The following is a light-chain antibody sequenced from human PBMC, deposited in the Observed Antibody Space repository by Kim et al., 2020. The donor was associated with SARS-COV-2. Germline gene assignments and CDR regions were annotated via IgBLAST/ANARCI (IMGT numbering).Light chain of an antibody. CDR3: QQTDSFPLS. J-gene: IGKJ2*01. CDR1: QDISSW. V-gene: IGKV1D-12*01. Sequence: DIQMTQSPSSVSASVGDRDTITCRASQDISSWLGWYQQKPGKAPKVLIYEASNLQSGVPSRFSGSGSGTDFTLTINSLQPEDFATYYCQQTDSFPLSFGGGTKLEI. CDR2: EAS.